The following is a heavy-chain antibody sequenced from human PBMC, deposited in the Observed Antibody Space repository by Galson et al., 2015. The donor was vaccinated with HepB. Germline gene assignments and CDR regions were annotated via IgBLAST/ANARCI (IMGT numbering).Heavy chain of an antibody. CDR3: ARDHPCYDFWSGPDDYSYYAMDV. CDR2: ILPILGIA. J-gene: IGHJ6*02. D-gene: IGHD3-3*01. Sequence: SGKVSCKASGVTFTTYTVSWVRQAPGQGLEWMGRILPILGIANYAQKFLDSITLTADRSTSTTYMEFSSLSSEDTALYYCARDHPCYDFWSGPDDYSYYAMDVWGQGTTVAVSS. CDR1: GVTFTTYT. V-gene: IGHV1-69*02.